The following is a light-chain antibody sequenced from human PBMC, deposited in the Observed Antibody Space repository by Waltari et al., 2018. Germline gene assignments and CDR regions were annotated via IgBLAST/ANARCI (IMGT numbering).Light chain of an antibody. CDR2: GAS. CDR3: QQYGSSPWT. CDR1: QSVSSSY. J-gene: IGKJ1*01. Sequence: VLPQSPGTLSLAPGARATLSCRASQSVSSSYLAWYQQKPGQAPRVLIQGASNRATGIPDRFSGSGSGTDFTLTISRLEPEEFAVYYCQQYGSSPWTFGQGTKVEIK. V-gene: IGKV3-20*01.